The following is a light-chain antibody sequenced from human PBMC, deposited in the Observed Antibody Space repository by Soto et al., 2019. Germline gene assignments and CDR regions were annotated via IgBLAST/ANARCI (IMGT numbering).Light chain of an antibody. Sequence: QSALTQPASVSGSPGPSITLSCTGTSSDVGGYNYVSWYQQHPGKAPKLMIYDVSNRPSGVSNRFSGSKSGNTASLSISGLQAEDDADYYCSSYTSSSTLVVFGGGTKVTVL. CDR3: SSYTSSSTLVV. CDR2: DVS. V-gene: IGLV2-14*01. J-gene: IGLJ2*01. CDR1: SSDVGGYNY.